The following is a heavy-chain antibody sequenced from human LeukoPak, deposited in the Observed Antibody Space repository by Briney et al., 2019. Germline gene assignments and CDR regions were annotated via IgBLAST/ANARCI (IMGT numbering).Heavy chain of an antibody. CDR1: GGSIRSSYYY. J-gene: IGHJ5*02. Sequence: PSETLSLTCTVSGGSIRSSYYYWSWIRQHPGKGLEWIGYIYYSGSTYYNPSLKSRVTISVDTSKNQFSLKLSSVTAADTAVYYCARDIAARPGWFDPWGQGTLVTVSS. CDR3: ARDIAARPGWFDP. D-gene: IGHD6-6*01. CDR2: IYYSGST. V-gene: IGHV4-31*03.